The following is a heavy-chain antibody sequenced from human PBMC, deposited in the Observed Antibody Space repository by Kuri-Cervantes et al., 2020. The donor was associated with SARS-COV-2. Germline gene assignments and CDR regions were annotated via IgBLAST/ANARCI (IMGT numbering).Heavy chain of an antibody. CDR3: ARVDV. CDR2: IYYSGST. V-gene: IGHV4-28*03. CDR1: GYSISSSNW. J-gene: IGHJ6*04. Sequence: LRLSCAVSGYSISSSNWWGWIRQPPGKGLAWIGYIYYSGSTYYNPSLKSRVTISVDTSKNQFSLKLSSVTAADTAVYYCARVDVWGKGTTVTVSS.